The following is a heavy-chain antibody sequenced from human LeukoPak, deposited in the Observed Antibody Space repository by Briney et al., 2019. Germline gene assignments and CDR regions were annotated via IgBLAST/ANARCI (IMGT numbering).Heavy chain of an antibody. CDR1: GYTFTGYY. CDR2: INPNSGDT. CDR3: ARGYCSGGRCYILDY. J-gene: IGHJ4*02. Sequence: ASVKVSCKASGYTFTGYYIHRVRQAPGQGPEWMGWINPNSGDTNYPQNFQGRVSMTRDTSISTAYMELSSLRSDDTALYYCARGYCSGGRCYILDYWGQGTLVTVSS. V-gene: IGHV1-2*02. D-gene: IGHD2-15*01.